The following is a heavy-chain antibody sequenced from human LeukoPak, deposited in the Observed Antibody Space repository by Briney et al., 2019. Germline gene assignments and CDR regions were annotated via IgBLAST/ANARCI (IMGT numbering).Heavy chain of an antibody. D-gene: IGHD3-10*01. CDR2: IYYSGST. Sequence: PSETLSLTCTVSGGSVSSGSYYWSWIRQPPGKGLKWIGYIYYSGSTNYNPSLKSRVTISVDTSKNQFSLKLSSVTAADTAVYYCAREAYYGSGSYYNRRFDYWGQGTLVTVSS. J-gene: IGHJ4*02. V-gene: IGHV4-61*01. CDR3: AREAYYGSGSYYNRRFDY. CDR1: GGSVSSGSYY.